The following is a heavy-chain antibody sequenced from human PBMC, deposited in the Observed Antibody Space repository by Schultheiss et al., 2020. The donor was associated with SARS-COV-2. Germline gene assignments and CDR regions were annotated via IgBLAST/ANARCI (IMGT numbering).Heavy chain of an antibody. CDR2: ISSDGRAT. V-gene: IGHV3-64*04. CDR1: GFTFSSYA. D-gene: IGHD3-16*01. CDR3: ASWGLEHYDAFDI. Sequence: GGSLRLSCAASGFTFSSYATSWVXQXPGXXLQYVSAISSDGRATYYADSVKGRFTISRDNSKNTLYLQMNSLRAEDTAVYYCASWGLEHYDAFDIWGQGT. J-gene: IGHJ3*02.